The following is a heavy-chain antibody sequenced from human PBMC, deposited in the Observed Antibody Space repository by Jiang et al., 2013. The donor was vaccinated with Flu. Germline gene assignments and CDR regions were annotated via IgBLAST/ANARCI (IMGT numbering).Heavy chain of an antibody. Sequence: SCAASGFTFSSYWMHWVRQAPGKGLVWVSRIRSDGTTTTYADSVKGRVTISRDNAKNTLYLQMNSLRAEDTAVYYCARDPGYYDSSGYFYDYWGQGTLVTVSS. V-gene: IGHV3-74*01. CDR1: GFTFSSYW. J-gene: IGHJ4*02. CDR2: IRSDGTTT. CDR3: ARDPGYYDSSGYFYDY. D-gene: IGHD3-22*01.